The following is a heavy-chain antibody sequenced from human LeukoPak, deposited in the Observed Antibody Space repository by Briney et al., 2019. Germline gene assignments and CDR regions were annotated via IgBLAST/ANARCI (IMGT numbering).Heavy chain of an antibody. CDR3: AKAGLVRGGALDS. Sequence: GGSLRLSCAASGFTFSTYAMTWVRQAPGKGLEWVSSITGSGDGTSAADSVKGRFSISRDNSKNTLYLQMNSLRVEYTAVYYCAKAGLVRGGALDSWGQGTLVTVSS. CDR1: GFTFSTYA. V-gene: IGHV3-23*01. J-gene: IGHJ4*02. D-gene: IGHD4/OR15-4a*01. CDR2: ITGSGDGT.